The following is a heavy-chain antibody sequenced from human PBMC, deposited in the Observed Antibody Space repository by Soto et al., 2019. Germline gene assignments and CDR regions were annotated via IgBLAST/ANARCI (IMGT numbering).Heavy chain of an antibody. V-gene: IGHV3-30*18. J-gene: IGHJ4*02. CDR3: AKEDRYSSSWYDKYYFDY. Sequence: VQLLESGGGVVQPGRSLRLSCAASGFTFSSYGMHWVRQAPGKGLEWVAVISYDGSNKYYADSVKGRFTISRDNSKNTLYLQMNSLRAEDTAVYYCAKEDRYSSSWYDKYYFDYWGQGTLVTVSS. CDR2: ISYDGSNK. D-gene: IGHD6-13*01. CDR1: GFTFSSYG.